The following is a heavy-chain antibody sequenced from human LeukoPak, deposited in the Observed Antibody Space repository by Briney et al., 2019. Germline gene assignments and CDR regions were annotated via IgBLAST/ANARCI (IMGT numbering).Heavy chain of an antibody. CDR1: GFTFSHFW. Sequence: GALRLSCSASGFTFSHFWMSWVRQAPGKGLEWVATIKQDGSEKSYVDSVKGRFTISRDNAKNSLYLQMDSLRAEDTAVYYCAKDQDSSSWYYFDYWGQGTLVTVSS. D-gene: IGHD6-13*01. J-gene: IGHJ4*02. V-gene: IGHV3-7*03. CDR2: IKQDGSEK. CDR3: AKDQDSSSWYYFDY.